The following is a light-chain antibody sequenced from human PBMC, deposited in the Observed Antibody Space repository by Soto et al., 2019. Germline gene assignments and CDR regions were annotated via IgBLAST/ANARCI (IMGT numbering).Light chain of an antibody. Sequence: DIQMTLSPSTLSASVGGRVTITCRASQSVGTWVAWFQQKPGKAPKLLIFGASNLESGVPSRFSGSGSGTEFTLTIATLQPDDFATYFCQHYHRNMWSFGPGTKVDI. CDR3: QHYHRNMWS. CDR2: GAS. J-gene: IGKJ1*01. CDR1: QSVGTW. V-gene: IGKV1-5*01.